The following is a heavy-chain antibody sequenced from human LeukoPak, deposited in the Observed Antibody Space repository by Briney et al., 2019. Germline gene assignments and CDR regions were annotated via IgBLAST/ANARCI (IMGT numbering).Heavy chain of an antibody. V-gene: IGHV3-43*02. CDR1: GFTFDEYA. J-gene: IGHJ4*02. CDR3: AKDIWPGWWLQLDY. CDR2: ISGDGGST. D-gene: IGHD5-24*01. Sequence: PGGSLRLSCAASGFTFDEYAMHWVRQAPGKGLEWVSLISGDGGSTYYADSVKGRFTISRDNSKNSLYLQMNSLRTEDTALYYCAKDIWPGWWLQLDYWGQGTLVTVSS.